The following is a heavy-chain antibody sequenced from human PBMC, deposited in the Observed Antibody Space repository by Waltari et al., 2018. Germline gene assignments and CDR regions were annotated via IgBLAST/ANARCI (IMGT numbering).Heavy chain of an antibody. D-gene: IGHD6-6*01. Sequence: QVQLMQSVSEVQKPGASVKVSCTASGYTFTSYAINWVRQATGQGLEWMGWRKHKSGNKGEEQKFEGRVKMTRKTYISTDDRELSSRRSEDTGGYYGASLRSEYRTKWFEPWGQGTLVTVCS. CDR3: ASLRSEYRTKWFEP. CDR2: RKHKSGNK. J-gene: IGHJ5*02. CDR1: GYTFTSYA. V-gene: IGHV1-8*01.